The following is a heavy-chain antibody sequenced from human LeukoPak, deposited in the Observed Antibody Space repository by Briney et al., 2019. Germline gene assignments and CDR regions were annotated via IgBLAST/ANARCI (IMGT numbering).Heavy chain of an antibody. CDR2: IYSGGST. CDR1: GFTFSDQY. V-gene: IGHV3-66*01. J-gene: IGHJ4*02. CDR3: AGGFLRLFDY. Sequence: GGSLGLSCAASGFTFSDQYMDWVRQAPGKGLEWVSVIYSGGSTYYADSVKGRFTISRDNSKNTLYLQMNSLRAEDTAVYYCAGGFLRLFDYWGQGTLVTVSS. D-gene: IGHD5-12*01.